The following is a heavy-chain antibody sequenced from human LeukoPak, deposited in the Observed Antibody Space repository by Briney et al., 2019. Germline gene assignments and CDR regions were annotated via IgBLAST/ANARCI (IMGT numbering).Heavy chain of an antibody. CDR2: INSDGSTI. CDR1: GFTFSSYW. J-gene: IGHJ4*02. D-gene: IGHD2-2*01. CDR3: TRETVVVPTASLGY. V-gene: IGHV3-74*01. Sequence: PGGSLRLSCATSGFTFSSYWMHWVRHAPGKGLGWVSRINSDGSTINYVDSVKGRFTIPRDNAKNTLYLQMDSLRAEDAAIYYCTRETVVVPTASLGYWGRGTLVTVPS.